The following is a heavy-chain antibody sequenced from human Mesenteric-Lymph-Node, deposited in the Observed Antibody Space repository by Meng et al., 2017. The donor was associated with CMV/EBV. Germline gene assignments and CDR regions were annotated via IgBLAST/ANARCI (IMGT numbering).Heavy chain of an antibody. CDR2: IKQDGSEK. J-gene: IGHJ6*02. Sequence: GESLKISCAASGFTFSSYAMSWVRQAPGKGLEWVANIKQDGSEKYYVDSVKGRFTISRDNAKNSLYLQMNSLRAEDTAVYYCAREDVAAAGIYYYGMDVWGQGTTVTVSS. V-gene: IGHV3-7*01. CDR1: GFTFSSYA. CDR3: AREDVAAAGIYYYGMDV. D-gene: IGHD6-13*01.